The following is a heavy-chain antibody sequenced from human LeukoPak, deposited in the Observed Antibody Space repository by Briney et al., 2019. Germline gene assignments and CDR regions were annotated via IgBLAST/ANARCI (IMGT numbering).Heavy chain of an antibody. CDR1: GYSFTSNY. Sequence: ASVKVSCKVSGYSFTSNYIHWVRQAPGQGLEWMGMIYPRDGSTSYAQRFQDRVTVTRDTSTSTVHMELSGLRSEDTAVYYCARDQEGFDYWGQGTLVTVSS. CDR3: ARDQEGFDY. V-gene: IGHV1-46*01. CDR2: IYPRDGST. J-gene: IGHJ4*02.